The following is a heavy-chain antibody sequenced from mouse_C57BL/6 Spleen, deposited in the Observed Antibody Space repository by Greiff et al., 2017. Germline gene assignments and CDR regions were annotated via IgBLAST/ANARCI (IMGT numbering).Heavy chain of an antibody. D-gene: IGHD4-1*01. CDR1: GYAFSSSW. V-gene: IGHV1-82*01. Sequence: VQLQQSGPELVKPGASVKISCKASGYAFSSSWMNWVKQRPGTGLEWIGRIYPGDGDTNYNGKFKGKATLTADKSSSTAYMQLSSLTSEDSAVYFCARSRWEGYYFDYWGQGTTLTVSS. J-gene: IGHJ2*01. CDR3: ARSRWEGYYFDY. CDR2: IYPGDGDT.